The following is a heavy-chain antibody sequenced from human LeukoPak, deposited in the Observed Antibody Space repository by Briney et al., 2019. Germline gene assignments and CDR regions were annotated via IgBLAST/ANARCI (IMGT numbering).Heavy chain of an antibody. CDR3: AISGGYWAWAH. J-gene: IGHJ4*02. CDR2: ISGSGDST. V-gene: IGHV3-23*01. D-gene: IGHD1-26*01. Sequence: GGSLRLSCAASGFTFDDYGMSWVRQAPGKGLEWVSGISGSGDSTYYADSVKGRFTISRDNSKNTFYLQMNSLRADDTAVYYCAISGGYWAWAHWGQGTLVTVSS. CDR1: GFTFDDYG.